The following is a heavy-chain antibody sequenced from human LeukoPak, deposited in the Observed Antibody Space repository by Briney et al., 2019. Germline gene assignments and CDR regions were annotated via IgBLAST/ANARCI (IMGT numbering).Heavy chain of an antibody. CDR3: ATDIVVVVAATGPDAFDI. D-gene: IGHD2-15*01. J-gene: IGHJ3*02. CDR2: ISGSGGST. V-gene: IGHV3-23*01. Sequence: PGGSLRLSCAASGFTLSSYAMSWVRQAPGKGLEWVSAISGSGGSTYYADSVKGRFTISRDNSKNTLYLQMNSLRAEDTAVYYCATDIVVVVAATGPDAFDIWGQGTMVTVSS. CDR1: GFTLSSYA.